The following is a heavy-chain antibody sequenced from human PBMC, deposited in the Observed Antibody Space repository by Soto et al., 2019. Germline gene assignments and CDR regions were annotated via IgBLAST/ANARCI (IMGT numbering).Heavy chain of an antibody. V-gene: IGHV3-30*03. Sequence: PGGSLRLSCAASGFTFSSYGMHWVRQAPGKGLEWVADISYAGSDKYYADSVKGQFTISRDNSKNTLYLQLNSLRPEDTAVYYCASLASAGTRPFDYWGKGTLVTVSS. CDR3: ASLASAGTRPFDY. CDR2: ISYAGSDK. J-gene: IGHJ4*02. D-gene: IGHD6-13*01. CDR1: GFTFSSYG.